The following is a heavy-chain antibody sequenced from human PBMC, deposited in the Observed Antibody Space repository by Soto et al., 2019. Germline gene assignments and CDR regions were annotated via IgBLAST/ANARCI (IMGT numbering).Heavy chain of an antibody. CDR2: IIPIFGTA. CDR3: ARASPGLYGMDV. D-gene: IGHD2-2*01. J-gene: IGHJ6*02. V-gene: IGHV1-69*01. CDR1: GGPFISYA. Sequence: SVKVSCKASGGPFISYAISWVQQAPGQGLEWMGGIIPIFGTANYAQKFQGRVTITADESTSTAYMELSSLRSEDTAVYYCARASPGLYGMDVWGQGTTVTVSS.